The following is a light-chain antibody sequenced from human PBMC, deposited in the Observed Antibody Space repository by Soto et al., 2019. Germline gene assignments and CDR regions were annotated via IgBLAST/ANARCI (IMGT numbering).Light chain of an antibody. CDR2: EVS. Sequence: SALTQPASVSGSPGQSITISCTGTSSDVGVYNYVSWYQQHPGKAPKLMIYEVSNRPSGVSNRFSGSKSGNTASLTISALPAEDEADYYCSSYTSSSTLVFGTGTKSPS. CDR3: SSYTSSSTLV. J-gene: IGLJ1*01. CDR1: SSDVGVYNY. V-gene: IGLV2-14*01.